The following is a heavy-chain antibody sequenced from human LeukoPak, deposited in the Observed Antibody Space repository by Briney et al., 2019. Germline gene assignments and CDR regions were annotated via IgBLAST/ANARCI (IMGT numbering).Heavy chain of an antibody. J-gene: IGHJ4*02. Sequence: QPGGSLRLSCAASGFTFTTYYMTWVRQAPGRGLEWLANISQDGRTKYYADSVEGRFAISRDNAINSVFLQMNSVRAEDTAVYYCARENWSNDYWGQGTLVTASS. CDR3: ARENWSNDY. V-gene: IGHV3-7*01. CDR2: ISQDGRTK. D-gene: IGHD1-1*01. CDR1: GFTFTTYY.